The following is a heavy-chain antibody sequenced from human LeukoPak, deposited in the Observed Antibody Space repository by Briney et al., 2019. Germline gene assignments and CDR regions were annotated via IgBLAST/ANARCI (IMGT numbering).Heavy chain of an antibody. D-gene: IGHD3-9*01. CDR3: ARARYYDILTGYYHFDY. V-gene: IGHV1-69*05. Sequence: GSSVKVSCKASGGTFSSYAISWVRQAPGQGLEWMGGIIPIFGTANYAQKFQGRVTITTDESTSTAYMELSSLRSEDTAVYYCARARYYDILTGYYHFDYWGQGTLDTVSS. CDR1: GGTFSSYA. CDR2: IIPIFGTA. J-gene: IGHJ4*02.